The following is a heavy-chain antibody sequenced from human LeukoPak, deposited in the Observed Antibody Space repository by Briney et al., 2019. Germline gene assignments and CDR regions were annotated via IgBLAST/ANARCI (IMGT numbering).Heavy chain of an antibody. D-gene: IGHD3-22*01. J-gene: IGHJ4*02. CDR3: ARDYYDSSGYPRY. Sequence: ASVTVSCNASGYTFTSYGISWVRQAPGQGLEWMGWTSAYNGNTNYAQKHQGRVTMTTDTSTSTAYMELRSLRSYDTAVYYCARDYYDSSGYPRYWGQGTLVTVSS. CDR1: GYTFTSYG. V-gene: IGHV1-18*01. CDR2: TSAYNGNT.